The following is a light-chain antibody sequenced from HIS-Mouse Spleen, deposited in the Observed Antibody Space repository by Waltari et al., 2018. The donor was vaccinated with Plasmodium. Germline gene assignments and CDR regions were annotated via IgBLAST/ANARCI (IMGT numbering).Light chain of an antibody. J-gene: IGKJ4*01. CDR3: QQYGSSPLT. CDR2: GAS. V-gene: IGKV3-20*01. Sequence: EIVLTQSPGTLSLSPGERATPPCRASQSVSSSNLAWYQQKPGQAPRLLIYGASSRATGIPDRFSGSGSGTDFTLTISRLEPEDFAVYYCQQYGSSPLTFGGGTKVEIK. CDR1: QSVSSSN.